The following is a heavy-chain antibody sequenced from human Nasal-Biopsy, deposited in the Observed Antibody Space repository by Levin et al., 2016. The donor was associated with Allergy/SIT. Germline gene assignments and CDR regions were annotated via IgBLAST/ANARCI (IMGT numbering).Heavy chain of an antibody. CDR3: ARDYDESSPWYYGMDV. CDR2: ISSSSHYI. CDR1: GFTFSDYS. D-gene: IGHD3-22*01. V-gene: IGHV3-21*01. J-gene: IGHJ6*02. Sequence: GESLKISCEASGFTFSDYSMNWVRRAPGKGLQWVSFISSSSHYIYYVDSVKGRFTISRDNAKNSLYLQMNSLRAEDTAVYYCARDYDESSPWYYGMDVWGQGTTVTVSS.